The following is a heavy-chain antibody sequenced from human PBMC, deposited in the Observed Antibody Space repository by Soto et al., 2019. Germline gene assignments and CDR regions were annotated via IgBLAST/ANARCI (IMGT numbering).Heavy chain of an antibody. Sequence: PGGSLRLSCAASGFTFSDYYMTWIRQAPGKGLEWVSYISSSGSTIYYADSVKGRFTISRDNGKNSLYLQMNSLRAGDTAVYYCARLSYNSGWFGDVWGTGTTVTVSS. CDR3: ARLSYNSGWFGDV. J-gene: IGHJ6*04. CDR2: ISSSGSTI. V-gene: IGHV3-11*01. D-gene: IGHD6-19*01. CDR1: GFTFSDYY.